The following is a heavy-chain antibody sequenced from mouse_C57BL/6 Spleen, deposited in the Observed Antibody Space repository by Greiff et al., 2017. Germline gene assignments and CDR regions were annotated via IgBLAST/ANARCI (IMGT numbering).Heavy chain of an antibody. CDR3: AREVGTRTGYIY. V-gene: IGHV1-66*01. CDR1: GYSFTSYY. J-gene: IGHJ2*01. CDR2: IYPGSGNT. D-gene: IGHD3-1*01. Sequence: QVQLQQSGPELVKPGASVKISCKASGYSFTSYYIHWVKQRPGQGLEWIGWIYPGSGNTKYNEKFKGKATLTADTSSSTAYMQLSSLTSEDSAVYYCAREVGTRTGYIYWGQGTTLTVSS.